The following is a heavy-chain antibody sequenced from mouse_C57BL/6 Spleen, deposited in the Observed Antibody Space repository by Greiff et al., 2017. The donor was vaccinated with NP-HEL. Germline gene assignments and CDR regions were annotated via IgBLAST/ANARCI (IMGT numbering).Heavy chain of an antibody. CDR2: INPSSGYT. V-gene: IGHV1-4*01. J-gene: IGHJ1*03. CDR1: GYTFTSYT. Sequence: VQLQQSGAELARPGASVKMSCKASGYTFTSYTMHWVKQRPGQGLEWIGYINPSSGYTKYNQKFKDKATLTADKSSSTAYMQLSSLTSEDSAVYYCAIYDYDWYFDVWGTGTTVTVSS. CDR3: AIYDYDWYFDV. D-gene: IGHD2-4*01.